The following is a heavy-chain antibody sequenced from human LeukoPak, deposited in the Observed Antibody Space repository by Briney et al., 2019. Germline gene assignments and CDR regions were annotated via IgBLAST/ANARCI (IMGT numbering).Heavy chain of an antibody. D-gene: IGHD3-22*01. CDR2: INGDGRST. J-gene: IGHJ4*02. CDR3: ARGFDYYDSTGSGY. CDR1: GFTFSSYA. Sequence: GGSLRLSCAASGFTFSSYAMHWVRQAPGKGLVWVSRINGDGRSTTYADSAKGRFTISRDNAKNTLYLQMNSLRVEDTVVYYCARGFDYYDSTGSGYWGQGTLVTVSS. V-gene: IGHV3-74*01.